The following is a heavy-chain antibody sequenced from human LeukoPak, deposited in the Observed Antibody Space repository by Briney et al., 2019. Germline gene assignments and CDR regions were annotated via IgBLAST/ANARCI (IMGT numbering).Heavy chain of an antibody. D-gene: IGHD6-6*01. CDR2: INPNSGGT. CDR1: GYTFTGYY. V-gene: IGHV1-2*02. CDR3: ARDFGVYSSSRFDP. J-gene: IGHJ5*02. Sequence: ASVKVSCKASGYTFTGYYMHWVRQAPGQGLEWMGWINPNSGGTNYAQKFQGRVTMTRDTSISTAYMELSRLRSDDTAVYYCARDFGVYSSSRFDPWSQGTLVTVSS.